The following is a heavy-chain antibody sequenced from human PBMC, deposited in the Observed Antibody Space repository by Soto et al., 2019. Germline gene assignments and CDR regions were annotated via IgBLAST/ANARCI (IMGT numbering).Heavy chain of an antibody. CDR2: IYSSGST. CDR3: ARGGWFHP. V-gene: IGHV4-4*07. D-gene: IGHD3-16*01. J-gene: IGHJ5*02. CDR1: GGSIGSYY. Sequence: QVQLQESGPGLVKPSGTLSLTCTVFGGSIGSYYWSWIRQPAGKGLEWIGRIYSSGSTDYNPSLKSRVTMSVDTSKNQFSLRLTSVTAADTAVYHCARGGWFHPWGPGILVTVSS.